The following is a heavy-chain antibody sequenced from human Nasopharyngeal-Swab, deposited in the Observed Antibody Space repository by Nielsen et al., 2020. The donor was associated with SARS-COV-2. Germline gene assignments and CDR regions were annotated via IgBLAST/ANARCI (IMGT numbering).Heavy chain of an antibody. D-gene: IGHD3-3*01. CDR2: IFYMVVT. CDR3: ARHHFQTIFGVVTSTWYFDY. V-gene: IGHV4-59*08. Sequence: DAPMSSFHCSWIGKLPGKVLKWSVFIFYMVVTHYNPSLKSRVTTSVDTSTNQSSLKLCSVTAADTAVYYCARHHFQTIFGVVTSTWYFDYWGQGTLVTVSS. CDR1: DAPMSSFH. J-gene: IGHJ4*02.